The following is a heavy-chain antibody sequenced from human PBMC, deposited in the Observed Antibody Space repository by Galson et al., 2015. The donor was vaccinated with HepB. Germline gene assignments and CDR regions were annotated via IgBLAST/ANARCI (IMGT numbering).Heavy chain of an antibody. CDR2: ISSSGSTI. Sequence: SLRLSCAASGFTFSDYYMSWIRQAPGKGLEWVSYISSSGSTIYYADSVKGRFTISRDNAKNSLYLQMNSLRAEDTAVYYCARFGAMKGDNWNYFDYWGQGTLVTVSS. D-gene: IGHD1-20*01. CDR1: GFTFSDYY. V-gene: IGHV3-11*01. CDR3: ARFGAMKGDNWNYFDY. J-gene: IGHJ4*02.